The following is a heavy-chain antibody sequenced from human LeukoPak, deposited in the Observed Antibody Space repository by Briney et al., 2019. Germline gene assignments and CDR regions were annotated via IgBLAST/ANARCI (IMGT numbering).Heavy chain of an antibody. CDR2: IAGGSGYT. Sequence: PGGSLRLSCAASGFTFSNFGMHWVRQAPGKGLEWVSSIAGGSGYTSYADSVKGRFTISRDNAKKTLYLQMTSLTAEDTPVYYCARDRVAYCGGECYLGVDYWGRGTLVTVSS. V-gene: IGHV3-21*01. CDR3: ARDRVAYCGGECYLGVDY. D-gene: IGHD2-21*01. CDR1: GFTFSNFG. J-gene: IGHJ4*01.